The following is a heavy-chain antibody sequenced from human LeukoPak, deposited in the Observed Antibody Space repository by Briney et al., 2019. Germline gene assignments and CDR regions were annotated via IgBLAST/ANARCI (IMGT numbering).Heavy chain of an antibody. Sequence: SVKVSCKASGYTFTSYGISWVRQAPGQGLEWMGRIIPILGIANYAQKFQGRVTITADKSTSTAYMELSSLRSEDTAVYYCARSRPGIAVAGGFDYWGQGTLVTVSS. J-gene: IGHJ4*02. CDR1: GYTFTSYG. CDR3: ARSRPGIAVAGGFDY. D-gene: IGHD6-19*01. V-gene: IGHV1-69*04. CDR2: IIPILGIA.